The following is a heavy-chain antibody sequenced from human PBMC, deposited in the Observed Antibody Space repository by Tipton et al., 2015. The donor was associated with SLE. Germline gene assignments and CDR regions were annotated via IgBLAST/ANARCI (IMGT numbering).Heavy chain of an antibody. Sequence: TLSLTCAVYGGSFSGYYWSWIRQPPGKGLEWIGEINHSGSTNYNPSLKSRVAISMDTSKHQFSLRLSSGTAADTAVYYCARTRGMTGSRFYFDYWGQGTLATVSS. CDR3: ARTRGMTGSRFYFDY. CDR1: GGSFSGYY. V-gene: IGHV4-34*01. D-gene: IGHD3-9*01. J-gene: IGHJ4*02. CDR2: INHSGST.